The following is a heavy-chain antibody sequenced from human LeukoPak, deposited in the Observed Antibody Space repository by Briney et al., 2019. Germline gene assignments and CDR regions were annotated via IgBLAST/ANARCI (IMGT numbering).Heavy chain of an antibody. CDR3: ARRKMVRGIGYYYYMDV. Sequence: SETLSLTCTVSGGSISTSSYYWGWIRQPPGKGLQWIGSIYYNGSTYYNPSLKSRVIISVDTSKNQFSLKLSSVTAADTAVYYCARRKMVRGIGYYYYMDVWGKGTTVTISS. CDR1: GGSISTSSYY. CDR2: IYYNGST. J-gene: IGHJ6*03. V-gene: IGHV4-39*01. D-gene: IGHD3-10*01.